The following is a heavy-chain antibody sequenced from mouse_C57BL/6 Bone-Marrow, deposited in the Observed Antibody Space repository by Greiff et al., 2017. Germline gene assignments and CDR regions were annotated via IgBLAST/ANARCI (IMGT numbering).Heavy chain of an antibody. D-gene: IGHD1-1*01. CDR3: ARIEDPYYGTSYAMDY. J-gene: IGHJ4*01. CDR2: IWWDDDK. V-gene: IGHV8-8*01. Sequence: QVQLKQSGPGILQPSQTLSLTCSFSGFSLSTFGMGVGWIRQPSGKGLEWLAHIWWDDDKYYNPALKSRLTISKDTSKNQVFLKIANVDTADTATYYCARIEDPYYGTSYAMDYWGQGTSVTVSS. CDR1: GFSLSTFGMG.